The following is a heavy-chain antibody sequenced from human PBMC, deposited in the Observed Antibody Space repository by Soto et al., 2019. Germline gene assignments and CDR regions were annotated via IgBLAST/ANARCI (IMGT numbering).Heavy chain of an antibody. CDR1: GFTFSTYA. Sequence: QVQLVESGGGVVQPGKSLRVSCTASGFTFSTYAMQWVRQAPGKGLEWVAVVSSEGGTQFYADSVKGRFTISRDNSKNLLYLEMSYLTTEDAAIYYCARENYYWGHVIGSLDLWGRGTLVSVSS. V-gene: IGHV3-30*04. J-gene: IGHJ2*01. CDR2: VSSEGGTQ. D-gene: IGHD3-22*01. CDR3: ARENYYWGHVIGSLDL.